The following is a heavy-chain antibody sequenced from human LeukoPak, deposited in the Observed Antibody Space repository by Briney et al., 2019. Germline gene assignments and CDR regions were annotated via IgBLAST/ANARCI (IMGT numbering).Heavy chain of an antibody. CDR1: GFTFSSYW. CDR3: ARRGYYGSGTHGDWFDP. J-gene: IGHJ5*02. Sequence: GGSLSLSCAASGFTFSSYWMSWVRQAPGKGLEWVANIKQDGSEKYYVDSVKGRFTISRDNAKNSLYLQMNSLRAEDTAVYYCARRGYYGSGTHGDWFDPWGQGTLVTVSS. D-gene: IGHD3-10*01. CDR2: IKQDGSEK. V-gene: IGHV3-7*01.